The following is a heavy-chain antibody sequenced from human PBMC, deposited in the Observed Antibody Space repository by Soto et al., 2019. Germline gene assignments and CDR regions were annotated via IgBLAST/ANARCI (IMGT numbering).Heavy chain of an antibody. Sequence: QVQLQESGPGLVKPSETLSLTCTVSGGSISSYYWSWIRQPPGKGLEWIGYIYYSGSTNYNPSLKSRVTISVETSKNQFSLKLSSVTAADTAVYYCARDSGGCSSTSCYGGADYWGQGTLVTVSS. V-gene: IGHV4-59*01. D-gene: IGHD2-2*01. CDR2: IYYSGST. CDR1: GGSISSYY. CDR3: ARDSGGCSSTSCYGGADY. J-gene: IGHJ4*02.